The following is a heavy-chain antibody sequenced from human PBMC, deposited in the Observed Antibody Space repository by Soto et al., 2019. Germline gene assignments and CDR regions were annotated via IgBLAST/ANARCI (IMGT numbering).Heavy chain of an antibody. V-gene: IGHV3-9*01. CDR2: ISWNSGSI. CDR3: AKDMVAVAGTVY. Sequence: GGSLRLSCAASGFTFDDYAMHWVRQAPGKGLEWVSGISWNSGSIGYADSVKGRFTISRDNAKNSLYLQMNSLRAEDTALYYCAKDMVAVAGTVYWGQGTLVTVSS. CDR1: GFTFDDYA. J-gene: IGHJ4*02. D-gene: IGHD6-19*01.